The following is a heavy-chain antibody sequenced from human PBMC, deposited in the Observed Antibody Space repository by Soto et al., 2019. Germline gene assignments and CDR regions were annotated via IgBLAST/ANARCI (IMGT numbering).Heavy chain of an antibody. Sequence: QVQLQQWRAGLLKPSETLSLTCAVYGGSFSGYYWSWIRQPPGKGLEWIGEINHSGSTNYNPSLKSRVTISVDTSKNQFSLKLSSVTAADTAVYYCARVRKGVVVAATPPYYYYGMDVWGQGTTVTVSS. D-gene: IGHD2-15*01. CDR2: INHSGST. V-gene: IGHV4-34*01. CDR1: GGSFSGYY. J-gene: IGHJ6*02. CDR3: ARVRKGVVVAATPPYYYYGMDV.